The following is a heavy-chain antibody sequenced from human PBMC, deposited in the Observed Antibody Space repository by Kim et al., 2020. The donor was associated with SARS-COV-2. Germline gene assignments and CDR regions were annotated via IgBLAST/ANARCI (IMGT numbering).Heavy chain of an antibody. D-gene: IGHD3-10*01. J-gene: IGHJ4*02. V-gene: IGHV4-34*01. CDR3: APGFTAWSGDGFDC. CDR1: GGSFSDSY. CDR2: INRRGNT. Sequence: SETLSLTCAVHGGSFSDSYWSWVRQPPGKGLEWIGEINRRGNTNYNPSFMSRVTISIETSKNQFSLKVTSVTAADTAVFYCAPGFTAWSGDGFDCWGRAT.